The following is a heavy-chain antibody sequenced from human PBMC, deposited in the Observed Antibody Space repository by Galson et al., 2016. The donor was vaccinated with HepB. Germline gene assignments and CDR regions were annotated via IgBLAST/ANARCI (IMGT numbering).Heavy chain of an antibody. CDR3: ARGFNSFGSGSYNAFDI. V-gene: IGHV4-34*01. D-gene: IGHD1-26*01. Sequence: SETLSLTCAVYGGSLSGYYWSWIRQSPGKGLEWIGEINHSGSTNYNPSLKSRVTISVDTSKNQFSLNLSSVTAADTAVYYCARGFNSFGSGSYNAFDIWGQGTMVTVSS. J-gene: IGHJ3*02. CDR1: GGSLSGYY. CDR2: INHSGST.